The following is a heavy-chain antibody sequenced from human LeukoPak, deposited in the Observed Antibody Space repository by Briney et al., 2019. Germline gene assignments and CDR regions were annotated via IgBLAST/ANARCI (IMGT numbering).Heavy chain of an antibody. D-gene: IGHD4-17*01. CDR2: ISSSSSYI. CDR3: ARTTVTTFGDWFDP. Sequence: SCAAXXFTXSSYSMNWVRQAPGKGVEGVSFISSSSSYIYYADSVKGRFTISRDKAKKSLYMQMNRLRAEDTAVYYCARTTVTTFGDWFDPWGQGTLVTVSS. CDR1: XFTXSSYS. V-gene: IGHV3-21*01. J-gene: IGHJ5*02.